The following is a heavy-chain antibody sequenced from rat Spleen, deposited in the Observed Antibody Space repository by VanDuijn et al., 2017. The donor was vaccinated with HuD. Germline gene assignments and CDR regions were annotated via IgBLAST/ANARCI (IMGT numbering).Heavy chain of an antibody. D-gene: IGHD1-4*01. Sequence: EVQLMESGGGLVQPGRSLKLSCVASGFTFSDYYMAWVRQTPTKGLEWVSYISTGGDPYYRDSVKGRFTISRDNAKNTLYLQMDSLRSEDTATYFCTTGVYPGNFDYWGQGVMVTVSS. CDR2: ISTGGDP. CDR3: TTGVYPGNFDY. V-gene: IGHV5-27*01. J-gene: IGHJ2*01. CDR1: GFTFSDYY.